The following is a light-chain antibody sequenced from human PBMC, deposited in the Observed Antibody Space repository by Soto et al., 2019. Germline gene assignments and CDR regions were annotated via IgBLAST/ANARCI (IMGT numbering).Light chain of an antibody. Sequence: QSVLTQPSSVSAAPGQTVTISCSGSRSNFGKNFVSWYQQLPGTAPKLLIYEDIKRLSGIPDRFSGSKSGTSATLGVTGLQTGDEADYYCGSWDSSLSTVVFGGGTKLTVL. CDR3: GSWDSSLSTVV. V-gene: IGLV1-51*01. CDR1: RSNFGKNF. CDR2: EDI. J-gene: IGLJ2*01.